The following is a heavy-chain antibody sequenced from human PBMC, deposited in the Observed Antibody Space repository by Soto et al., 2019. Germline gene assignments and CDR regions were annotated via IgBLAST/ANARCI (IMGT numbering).Heavy chain of an antibody. V-gene: IGHV1-18*01. Sequence: QVQLVQSGAEVKKPGASVKVSCKASGYTFTSHGISWVRQTPGQGLEWMGWISAYNGNTNYAQRHQGRVTMTTDTSTSTAYMELRSLRSDDTAVYHCARDLVASAMVVPTAPFDYWGQGTLVTVSS. CDR1: GYTFTSHG. D-gene: IGHD2-2*01. CDR2: ISAYNGNT. J-gene: IGHJ4*02. CDR3: ARDLVASAMVVPTAPFDY.